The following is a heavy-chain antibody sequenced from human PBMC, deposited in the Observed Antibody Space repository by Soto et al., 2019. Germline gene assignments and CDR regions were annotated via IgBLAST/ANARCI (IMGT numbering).Heavy chain of an antibody. CDR2: IFGGGNNP. V-gene: IGHV3-23*05. CDR1: GFTFGDYA. J-gene: IGHJ4*02. CDR3: AKQEGHPVNLYHFDR. Sequence: EVQLLESGGGLIQPGGSLRPSCAASGFTFGDYAMSWVRQAPGKGLEWVSTIFGGGNNPFSANSVKGRFRISRDNSKNMLFLQMDSLTVEDTAVYYCAKQEGHPVNLYHFDRWGQGTLVIVSS.